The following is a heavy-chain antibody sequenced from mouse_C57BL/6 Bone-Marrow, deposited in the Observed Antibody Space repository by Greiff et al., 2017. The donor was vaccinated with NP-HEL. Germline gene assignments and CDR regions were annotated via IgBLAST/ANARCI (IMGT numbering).Heavy chain of an antibody. Sequence: EVMLVESGGGLVQPKGSLKLSCAASGFSFTTYAMNWVRQAPGKGLEWVARIRSKSNNYATYYADSVKDRFTISRDDSESMLYLQMNNLKTEDTAMYYCVRGSSYVGYWYFDVWGTGTTVTVSS. CDR3: VRGSSYVGYWYFDV. J-gene: IGHJ1*03. V-gene: IGHV10-1*01. D-gene: IGHD1-1*01. CDR1: GFSFTTYA. CDR2: IRSKSNNYAT.